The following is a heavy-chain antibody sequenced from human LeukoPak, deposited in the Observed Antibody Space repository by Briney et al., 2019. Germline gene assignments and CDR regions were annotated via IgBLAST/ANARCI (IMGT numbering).Heavy chain of an antibody. V-gene: IGHV4-59*01. D-gene: IGHD5-18*01. CDR1: GGSISSYY. CDR3: ASSGYSYGSLAFDI. CDR2: IYYSGSA. J-gene: IGHJ3*02. Sequence: SETLSLTCTVSGGSISSYYWSWIRQPPGKGLEWIGYIYYSGSANYNPSLKSRVTISVDTSKSQFSLKLSSVTAADTAVYYCASSGYSYGSLAFDIWGQGTMVTVSS.